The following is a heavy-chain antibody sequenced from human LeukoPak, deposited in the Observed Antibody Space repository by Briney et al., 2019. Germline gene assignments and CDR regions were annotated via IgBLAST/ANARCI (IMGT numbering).Heavy chain of an antibody. CDR1: GFTFSSYG. J-gene: IGHJ4*02. V-gene: IGHV3-30*18. D-gene: IGHD2-2*01. CDR2: ISYDGSNK. CDR3: AEDLIDIVVVPAAMAGIAVASAFDY. Sequence: PGGSLRLSCAASGFTFSSYGMHWVRQAPGKGLEWVAVISYDGSNKYYADSVKGRFTISRDNSKNTLYLQMNSLRAEDTAVYYCAEDLIDIVVVPAAMAGIAVASAFDYWGQGTLVTVSS.